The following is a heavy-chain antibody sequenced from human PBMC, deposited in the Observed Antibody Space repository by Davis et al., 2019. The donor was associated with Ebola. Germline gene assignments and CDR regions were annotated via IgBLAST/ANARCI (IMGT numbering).Heavy chain of an antibody. Sequence: GGSLRLSCAASGFTFSSYSMHWVRQAPDKGLEWVAVIWYGGSRKYYGDSVKGRFTISRDNAKNSLYLQMNSLRAEDTAVYYCARVGATRGGFDYWGQGTLVTVSS. CDR1: GFTFSSYS. CDR3: ARVGATRGGFDY. CDR2: IWYGGSRK. J-gene: IGHJ4*02. V-gene: IGHV3-33*08. D-gene: IGHD1-26*01.